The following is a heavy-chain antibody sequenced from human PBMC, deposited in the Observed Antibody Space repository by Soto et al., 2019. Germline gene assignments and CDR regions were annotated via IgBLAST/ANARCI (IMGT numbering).Heavy chain of an antibody. V-gene: IGHV4-30-4*01. CDR1: GGSISRGDYY. CDR2: IYYSGST. J-gene: IGHJ6*02. Sequence: SETLPLPYTVSGGSISRGDYYWSWIRQPPGKGLEWIGYIYYSGSTYYNPSLKSRVTISVDTSKNQFSLKLSSVTAADTAVYYCARVFHSSSCFHVNDYYYYVMDFCAQGTSVIGSS. CDR3: ARVFHSSSCFHVNDYYYYVMDF. D-gene: IGHD6-13*01.